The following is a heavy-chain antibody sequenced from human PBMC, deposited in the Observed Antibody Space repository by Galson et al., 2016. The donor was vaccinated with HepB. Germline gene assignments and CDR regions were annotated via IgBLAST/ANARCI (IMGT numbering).Heavy chain of an antibody. J-gene: IGHJ5*02. V-gene: IGHV4-30-4*01. CDR3: ARDHRAMTAAVRFDP. CDR1: GGSISSEDYY. Sequence: TLSLTCTVSGGSISSEDYYWTWIRQLPGKGLEWIGYLYYSVATHYNPSLESRVAISADTSKNQFSLRLNSVTAADTAVYYCARDHRAMTAAVRFDPWGQGTLVTVSS. CDR2: LYYSVAT. D-gene: IGHD6-13*01.